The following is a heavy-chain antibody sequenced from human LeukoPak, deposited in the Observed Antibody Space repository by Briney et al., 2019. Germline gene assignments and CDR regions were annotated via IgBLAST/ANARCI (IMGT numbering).Heavy chain of an antibody. D-gene: IGHD3-16*01. V-gene: IGHV4-39*07. CDR2: IYYSGST. CDR3: ARASWGHYMDV. Sequence: SETLSLTCTVSGGSISSSSYYWGWIRQPPGKGLEWIGSIYYSGSTYYNPSLKSRVTISVDTSKNQFSLKLSSVTAADTAVYYCARASWGHYMDVWGKGTTVTVSS. CDR1: GGSISSSSYY. J-gene: IGHJ6*03.